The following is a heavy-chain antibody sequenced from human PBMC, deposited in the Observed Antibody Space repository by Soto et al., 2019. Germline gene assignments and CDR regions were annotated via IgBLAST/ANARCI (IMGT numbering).Heavy chain of an antibody. J-gene: IGHJ4*02. V-gene: IGHV1-8*01. Sequence: ASVKVSCKASGYTFTSYDINWVRQATGQGLEWMGWMNPNSGNTGYAQKFQGRVTMTRDTSISTAYMELSSLRSDDTAVYYCTRSAVRPSGGLIGPFDYWGQGTVVTVSS. D-gene: IGHD3-16*02. CDR3: TRSAVRPSGGLIGPFDY. CDR2: MNPNSGNT. CDR1: GYTFTSYD.